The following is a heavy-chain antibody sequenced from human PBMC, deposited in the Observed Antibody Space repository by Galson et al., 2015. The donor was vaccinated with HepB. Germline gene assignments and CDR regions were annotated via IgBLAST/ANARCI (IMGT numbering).Heavy chain of an antibody. V-gene: IGHV1-2*06. Sequence: SVKVSCKASGYTFTGYYMHWVRQAPGQGLEWMGRINPNSGGTNHAQKFQGRVTMTRDTSISTAYMELSRLRSDDTAVYYCAKGGYYGSGSWPYFIWGKGTTVTVSS. CDR2: INPNSGGT. D-gene: IGHD3-10*01. J-gene: IGHJ6*04. CDR1: GYTFTGYY. CDR3: AKGGYYGSGSWPYFI.